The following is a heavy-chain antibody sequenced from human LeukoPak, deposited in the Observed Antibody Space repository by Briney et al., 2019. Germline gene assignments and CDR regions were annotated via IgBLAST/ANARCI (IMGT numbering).Heavy chain of an antibody. CDR1: GVTVSSHY. CDR2: IYGDGGT. Sequence: GGSLRLSCAASGVTVSSHYMSWVRQAPGKGLEWVSVIYGDGGTSYADSVKGRFTISRDNSKNTLDLQMNTLRVEDTAIYYCAKDFVGVVADALDLWGQGALVTVSS. V-gene: IGHV3-53*01. J-gene: IGHJ3*01. CDR3: AKDFVGVVADALDL. D-gene: IGHD2-15*01.